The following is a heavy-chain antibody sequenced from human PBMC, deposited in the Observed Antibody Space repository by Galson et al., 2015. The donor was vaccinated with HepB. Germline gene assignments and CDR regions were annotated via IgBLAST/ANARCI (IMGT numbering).Heavy chain of an antibody. Sequence: KVSCKVSGYTFNGYYMHWVRQAPGQGLEWMGRINPSTGASNHAQKFQGRVTMTRDTSISTAYMELTRLTSDDTAVYYCARLLGGRSGHFIAWGQGTLVTVSS. D-gene: IGHD3-22*01. J-gene: IGHJ5*02. CDR2: INPSTGAS. CDR3: ARLLGGRSGHFIA. CDR1: GYTFNGYY. V-gene: IGHV1-2*06.